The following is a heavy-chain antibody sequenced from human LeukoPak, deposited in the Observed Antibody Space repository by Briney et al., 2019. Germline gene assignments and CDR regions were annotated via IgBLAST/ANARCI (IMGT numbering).Heavy chain of an antibody. CDR3: ARRYDFWSGYFYYFDY. CDR2: IYYSGST. J-gene: IGHJ4*02. D-gene: IGHD3-3*01. Sequence: SETLSLTCTVSGGSISSSSYYWGWIRQPPGKGLEWIASIYYSGSTYYNPSLKSRVTISVDTSKNQFSLKLSSVTAADTAVYYCARRYDFWSGYFYYFDYWGQGTLVTVSS. V-gene: IGHV4-39*01. CDR1: GGSISSSSYY.